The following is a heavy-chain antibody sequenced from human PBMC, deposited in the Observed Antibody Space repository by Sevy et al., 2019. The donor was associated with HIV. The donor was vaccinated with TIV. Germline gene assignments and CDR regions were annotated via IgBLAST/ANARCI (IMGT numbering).Heavy chain of an antibody. D-gene: IGHD6-19*01. Sequence: GGSLRLSCAASGFTFSSYSMNWVRQAPGKGLEWVSYISSSSSTIYYADSVKGRFTISRDNAKNSLYLQMNSLRDEDTAVYYCARVRGAYSSGWYYYYGIDVWGQGTTVTVSS. CDR3: ARVRGAYSSGWYYYYGIDV. J-gene: IGHJ6*02. CDR1: GFTFSSYS. CDR2: ISSSSSTI. V-gene: IGHV3-48*02.